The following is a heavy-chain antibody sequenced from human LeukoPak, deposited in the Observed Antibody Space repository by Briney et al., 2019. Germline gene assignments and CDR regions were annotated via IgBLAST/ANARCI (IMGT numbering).Heavy chain of an antibody. Sequence: SVTVSFKASGGTFISYAISWVRQAPGQGGERMGRIIPILGIATSAQKFQGRVTITADKSTSTAYMELSSLRSEDTAVYYCARDAVTMAEYGMDVWGQGTTVTVSS. CDR3: ARDAVTMAEYGMDV. V-gene: IGHV1-69*04. D-gene: IGHD3-10*01. CDR2: IIPILGIA. J-gene: IGHJ6*02. CDR1: GGTFISYA.